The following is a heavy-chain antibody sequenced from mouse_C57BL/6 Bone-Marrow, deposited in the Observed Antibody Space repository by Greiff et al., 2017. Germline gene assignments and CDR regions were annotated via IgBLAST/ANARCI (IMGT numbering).Heavy chain of an antibody. CDR2: IDPENGDT. V-gene: IGHV14-4*01. CDR3: TTPIYYAMDY. J-gene: IGHJ4*01. CDR1: GFNIKDDY. Sequence: EVHLVESGAELVRPGASVKLSCTASGFNIKDDYMHWVKQRPEQGLEWIGWIDPENGDTEYASKFQGKATITADTSSNTAYRQLSSLTSEDTAVYYCTTPIYYAMDYWGQGTSVTVSS.